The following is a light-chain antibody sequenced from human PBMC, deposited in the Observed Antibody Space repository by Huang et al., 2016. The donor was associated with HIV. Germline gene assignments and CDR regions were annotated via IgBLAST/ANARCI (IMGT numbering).Light chain of an antibody. CDR1: QSLLYGDGNTY. CDR2: KVS. J-gene: IGKJ1*01. V-gene: IGKV2-30*01. CDR3: MQGTHWPQT. Sequence: DVEMTQSPRSLRVTLGQPASLSCRSSQSLLYGDGNTYLNWFHQRPGQSPRRRIYKVSSREPGGPDRFSGRGSGTDFTLKISRVEAEDVGVYYCMQGTHWPQTFGPGTKVEIK.